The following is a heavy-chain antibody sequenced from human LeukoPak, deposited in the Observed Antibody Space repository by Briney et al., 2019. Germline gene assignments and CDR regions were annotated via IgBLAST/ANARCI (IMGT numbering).Heavy chain of an antibody. CDR2: ISGSGGST. CDR3: AKALRAYYYDSSGYYFDY. D-gene: IGHD3-22*01. CDR1: GFTFSSYA. Sequence: GGSLRLSCAASGFTFSSYAMSWVRQAPGKGLEGVSAISGSGGSTYYADSVKGRFTISRDNSKNTLYLQMNSLRAEDTAVYYCAKALRAYYYDSSGYYFDYWGQGTLVTVSS. J-gene: IGHJ4*02. V-gene: IGHV3-23*01.